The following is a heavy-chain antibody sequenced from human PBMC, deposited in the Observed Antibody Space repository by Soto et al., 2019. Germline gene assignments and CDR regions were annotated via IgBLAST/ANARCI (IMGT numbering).Heavy chain of an antibody. CDR1: GFPFSFYG. CDR2: IVSDGSAI. J-gene: IGHJ3*02. Sequence: GGSLRRSCAMSGFPFSFYGFHWVRKSPAQGLDWLGVIVSDGSAIYHADSLEGRFFISRDNSKAILYLQMNSLRVEDTAVYYCARDDAFDNENGFDMWGQGTMVTVSS. D-gene: IGHD3-3*02. V-gene: IGHV3-33*01. CDR3: ARDDAFDNENGFDM.